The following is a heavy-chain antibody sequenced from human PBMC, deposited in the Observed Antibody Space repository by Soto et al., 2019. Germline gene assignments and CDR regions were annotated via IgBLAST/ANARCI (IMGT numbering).Heavy chain of an antibody. CDR2: ISSSGSTT. Sequence: GGSLRLSCAASGFTFSSYSMNWVRQAPGKGLEWVSYISSSGSTTYYADSVKGRFTISRDNAKNTLYLQMNSLRDEDTAVYYCARDRGGYCSGGSCYPGNYMDVWGKGTTVTVSS. D-gene: IGHD2-15*01. CDR1: GFTFSSYS. V-gene: IGHV3-48*02. CDR3: ARDRGGYCSGGSCYPGNYMDV. J-gene: IGHJ6*03.